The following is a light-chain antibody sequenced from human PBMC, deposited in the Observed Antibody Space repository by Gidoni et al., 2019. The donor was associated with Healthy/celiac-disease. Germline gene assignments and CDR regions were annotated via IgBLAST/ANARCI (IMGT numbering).Light chain of an antibody. Sequence: EIVLTPSPGTLSLSPGERATLSSRASQSVSSSYLAWYQQKPGQAPRLLIYGASSRATGIPDRFSGSGSGTDFTLTISRLEPEDFAVYYCQQYGSSRTFGQGTKVEIK. J-gene: IGKJ1*01. CDR1: QSVSSSY. CDR2: GAS. CDR3: QQYGSSRT. V-gene: IGKV3-20*01.